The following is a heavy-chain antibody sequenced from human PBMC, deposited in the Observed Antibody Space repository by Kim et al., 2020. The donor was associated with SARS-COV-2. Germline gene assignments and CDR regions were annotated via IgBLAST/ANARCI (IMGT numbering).Heavy chain of an antibody. CDR3: ARQPAAAGSYWYFDL. D-gene: IGHD2-2*01. Sequence: PTHKSRVTKSVDTSKNQFSLKLSSVTAADTAVYYCARQPAAAGSYWYFDLWGRGTLVTVSS. V-gene: IGHV4-39*01. J-gene: IGHJ2*01.